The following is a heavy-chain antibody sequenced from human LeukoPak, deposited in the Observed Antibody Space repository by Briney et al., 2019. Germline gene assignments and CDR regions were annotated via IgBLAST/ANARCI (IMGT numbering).Heavy chain of an antibody. J-gene: IGHJ3*02. V-gene: IGHV4-39*02. CDR2: IYYSGST. CDR3: ARDPTVNHAFDI. D-gene: IGHD4-17*01. CDR1: GGSISSSSYY. Sequence: TASETLSLTCTVSGGSISSSSYYWGWIRQSPGKGLGWIGSIYYSGSTYYNPSLKSRVTISVDTSNNQFSLKLSSVTAADTAVYYCARDPTVNHAFDIWGQGTMVTVSS.